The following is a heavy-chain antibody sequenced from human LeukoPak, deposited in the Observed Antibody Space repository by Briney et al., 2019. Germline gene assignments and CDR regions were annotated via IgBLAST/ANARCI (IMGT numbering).Heavy chain of an antibody. CDR1: GYTFINNG. Sequence: GASVKVSCKASGYTFINNGISWVRQAPGQGLEWLGWISDYNGKPNYTQQLQGRLTLTTDTSTRTAYLELRSLRSDDTAIYYCARGYGDRIPAWFDPWGQGTLVTVSS. CDR3: ARGYGDRIPAWFDP. CDR2: ISDYNGKP. V-gene: IGHV1-18*01. J-gene: IGHJ5*02. D-gene: IGHD2-21*02.